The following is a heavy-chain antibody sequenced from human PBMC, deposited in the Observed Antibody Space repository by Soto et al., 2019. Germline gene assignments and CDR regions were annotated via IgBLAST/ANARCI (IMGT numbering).Heavy chain of an antibody. D-gene: IGHD3-3*01. Sequence: SETLSLTCTVSGGSISSYYWSWIRQPPGKGLEWIGYIYYSGSTNYNPSLKSRVTISVDTSKNQFSLKLSSVTAADTAVYYCARGVAALGDRYDFWSGYFDYYYYYGMDVWGQGTTVTVSS. J-gene: IGHJ6*02. CDR1: GGSISSYY. CDR3: ARGVAALGDRYDFWSGYFDYYYYYGMDV. CDR2: IYYSGST. V-gene: IGHV4-59*01.